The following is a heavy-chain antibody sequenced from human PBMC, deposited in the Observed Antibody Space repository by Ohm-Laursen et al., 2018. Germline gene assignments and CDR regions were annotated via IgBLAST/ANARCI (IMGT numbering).Heavy chain of an antibody. V-gene: IGHV1-46*01. CDR2: INPSGGGT. CDR3: ARVSRGADFWNPGYGMDV. J-gene: IGHJ6*02. D-gene: IGHD3-3*01. Sequence: ASVKVSCKTSGYTFTTYYLHWVRQAPGQGLEWMGIINPSGGGTNYAQKFQGRVTLTRDTSTTTVNMELSRLRSDDTALYYCARVSRGADFWNPGYGMDVWGQGTTVTVSS. CDR1: GYTFTTYY.